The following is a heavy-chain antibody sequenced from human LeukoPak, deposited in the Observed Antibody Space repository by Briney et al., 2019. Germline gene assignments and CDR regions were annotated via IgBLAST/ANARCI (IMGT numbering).Heavy chain of an antibody. CDR1: GFTFSSYA. CDR2: ISYDGSNK. V-gene: IGHV3-30*04. D-gene: IGHD3-3*01. J-gene: IGHJ5*02. CDR3: ARGSGYPAGNWFDP. Sequence: PGRSLRLSCAASGFTFSSYAMHWVRQAPGKGLEWVAVISYDGSNKYYADSVKGRFTISRDNSKNTLYLQMNSLRAEDTAVYYCARGSGYPAGNWFDPWSQGTLVTVSS.